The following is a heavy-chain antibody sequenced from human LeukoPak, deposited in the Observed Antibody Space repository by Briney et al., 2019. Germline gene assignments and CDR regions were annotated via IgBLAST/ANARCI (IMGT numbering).Heavy chain of an antibody. D-gene: IGHD4-23*01. CDR2: IYSGDST. V-gene: IGHV3-66*01. J-gene: IGHJ5*02. CDR3: ASTHVTPVYDT. Sequence: GGSLRLSCAASGFTISVHYMGWVRQAPGKGLEWVSVIYSGDSTFYADSVNGRFIIPRDNSKNTLFLQMNSLRVEDTAVYYCASTHVTPVYDTWGQGTLVTVSS. CDR1: GFTISVHY.